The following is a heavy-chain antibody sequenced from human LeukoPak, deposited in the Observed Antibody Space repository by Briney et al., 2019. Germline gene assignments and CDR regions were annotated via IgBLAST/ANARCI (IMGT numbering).Heavy chain of an antibody. Sequence: ASVKVSCKASGYTFTGYYMHWVRQAPGQGLEWMGWINPNSGNTGYAQKFQGRVTITRNTSISTAYMELSSLRSEDTAVYYCARRPGYCSGGSCSEDAFDIWGQGTMVTVSS. D-gene: IGHD2-15*01. CDR1: GYTFTGYY. CDR3: ARRPGYCSGGSCSEDAFDI. J-gene: IGHJ3*02. V-gene: IGHV1-8*03. CDR2: INPNSGNT.